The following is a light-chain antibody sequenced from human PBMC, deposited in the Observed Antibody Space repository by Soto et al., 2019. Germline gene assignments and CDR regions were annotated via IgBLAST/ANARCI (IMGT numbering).Light chain of an antibody. CDR3: AAWYDSLRAVV. CDR2: RNH. CDR1: RSNIGSYA. V-gene: IGLV1-44*01. Sequence: QSVLTQSPSASATPGQRVTISCSGSRSNIGSYAVNWYQQLQGTAPTLLIFRNHQRPSGVPDRFSGSKSGTSASLAISWPQYEDEADYYCAAWYDSLRAVVFGGGTKVTVL. J-gene: IGLJ2*01.